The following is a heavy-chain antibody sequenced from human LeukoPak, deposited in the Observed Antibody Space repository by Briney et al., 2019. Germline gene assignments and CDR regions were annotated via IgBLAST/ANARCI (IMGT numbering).Heavy chain of an antibody. D-gene: IGHD2-21*02. CDR3: TRPSMTADI. V-gene: IGHV3-73*01. Sequence: GGSLRLSCAASEFTFSNYGMHWVRQASGKGLEWVGRIRSKANSYATAYAASVKGRFTISRDDSKNTAYLQMNSLKTEDTAVYYCTRPSMTADIWGQGTMVTVSS. CDR1: EFTFSNYG. J-gene: IGHJ3*02. CDR2: IRSKANSYAT.